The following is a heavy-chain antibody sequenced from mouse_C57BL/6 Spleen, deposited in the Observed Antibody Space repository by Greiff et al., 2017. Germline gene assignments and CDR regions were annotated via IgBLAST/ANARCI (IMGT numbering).Heavy chain of an antibody. V-gene: IGHV1-64*01. CDR2: IHPNSGST. CDR1: GYTFTSYW. D-gene: IGHD1-1*01. J-gene: IGHJ3*01. Sequence: QVQLKQPGAELVKPGASVKLSCKASGYTFTSYWMHWVKQRPGQGLEWIGMIHPNSGSTNYNEKFKSKATLTVAKSSSTAYMQLSSLTSEDSAVXYCARSSGSWFAYWGQGTLVTVSA. CDR3: ARSSGSWFAY.